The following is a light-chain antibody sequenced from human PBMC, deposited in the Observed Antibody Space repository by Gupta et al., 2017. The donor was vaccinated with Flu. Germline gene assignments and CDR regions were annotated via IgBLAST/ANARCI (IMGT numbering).Light chain of an antibody. Sequence: QSALTQPPSASGSPGQSVTIPCTGSSSDVGGYELVSWYQHHPGKAPKLIIFEVNKRPSGVPDRFSGSKSVTTASLTVSGRQAEDEADYYCSSYAGNDNYVFGTGTMVTVL. CDR3: SSYAGNDNYV. J-gene: IGLJ1*01. V-gene: IGLV2-8*01. CDR2: EVN. CDR1: SSDVGGYEL.